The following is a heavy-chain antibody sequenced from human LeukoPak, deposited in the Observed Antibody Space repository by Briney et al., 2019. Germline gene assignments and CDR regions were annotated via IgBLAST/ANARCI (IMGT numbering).Heavy chain of an antibody. J-gene: IGHJ6*03. CDR2: INPNSGGT. V-gene: IGHV1-2*02. CDR1: GYTFTGYY. D-gene: IGHD2-2*02. CDR3: ARDLGDIVVVPAAIRKFSYYMDV. Sequence: ASVKVPCKASGYTFTGYYMHWVRQAPGQGLEWMGWINPNSGGTNYAQKFQGRVTMTRDTSISTAYMELSRLRSDDTAVYYCARDLGDIVVVPAAIRKFSYYMDVWGKGTTVTVSS.